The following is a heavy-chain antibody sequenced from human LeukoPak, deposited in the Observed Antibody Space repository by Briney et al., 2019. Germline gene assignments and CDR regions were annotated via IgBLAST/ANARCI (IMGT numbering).Heavy chain of an antibody. CDR2: IYSGGST. D-gene: IGHD2-15*01. J-gene: IGHJ5*02. V-gene: IGHV3-53*01. CDR3: ARDYCSGGSCYENKWFDP. Sequence: GGSLRLSCAASGFTVSSNYMSWVRQAPGKGLEWVSVIYSGGSTYYADSVKGRFTISRDNSKNTLFLQMNSLRAEDTAVYFCARDYCSGGSCYENKWFDPWGQGTLVTVSS. CDR1: GFTVSSNY.